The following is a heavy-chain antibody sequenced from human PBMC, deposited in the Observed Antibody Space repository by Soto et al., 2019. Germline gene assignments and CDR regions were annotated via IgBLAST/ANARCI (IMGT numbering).Heavy chain of an antibody. CDR2: IYYSGST. D-gene: IGHD3-10*01. J-gene: IGHJ6*02. V-gene: IGHV4-39*01. CDR1: GVSISSSSYY. CDR3: ARDVGFGELAYSYGMEV. Sequence: PSETLSLTCTVSGVSISSSSYYWGWMGQPPGKGLEWIGSIYYSGSTYYNPSLKSRVTISVDTSKNQFSLKLSSVTAADTAVYYCARDVGFGELAYSYGMEVWGQGTTVTVSS.